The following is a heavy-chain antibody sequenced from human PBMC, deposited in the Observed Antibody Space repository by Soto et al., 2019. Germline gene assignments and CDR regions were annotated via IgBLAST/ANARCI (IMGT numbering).Heavy chain of an antibody. D-gene: IGHD7-27*01. J-gene: IGHJ4*02. V-gene: IGHV4-39*01. Sequence: SETLSLTCTVSGGSFSSRSYYWGWIRQPPGKGLEWIGSMYYSGSTLYNPSLESRVTISVDTSKNQLSLKMSSVTAADTAVYYCARHHRPPSYYFDYWGQGTLVTVS. CDR2: MYYSGST. CDR3: ARHHRPPSYYFDY. CDR1: GGSFSSRSYY.